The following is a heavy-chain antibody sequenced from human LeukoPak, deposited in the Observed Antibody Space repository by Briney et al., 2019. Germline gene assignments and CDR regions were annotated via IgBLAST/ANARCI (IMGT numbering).Heavy chain of an antibody. Sequence: GESLKISCKGSGYSFTNYWIVWVRQMPGKGLEWMGFIYPDDSDTRYSPSFQGQVTFSADKSITTAYLQWSSLKASDTAMYYCARHKTIAAAADYWGQGTLVTVSS. J-gene: IGHJ4*02. CDR3: ARHKTIAAAADY. CDR1: GYSFTNYW. CDR2: IYPDDSDT. D-gene: IGHD6-13*01. V-gene: IGHV5-51*01.